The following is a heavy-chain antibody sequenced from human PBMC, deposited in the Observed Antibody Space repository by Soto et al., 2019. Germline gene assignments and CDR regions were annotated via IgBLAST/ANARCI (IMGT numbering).Heavy chain of an antibody. CDR1: GGSISSGGYY. J-gene: IGHJ4*02. D-gene: IGHD4-4*01. V-gene: IGHV4-31*03. CDR2: IYDSGST. CDR3: ARGGGLATVNY. Sequence: QVQLQESGPGLVKPSETLSLTCTVSGGSISSGGYYWSWIRQHPGKGLEWIGDIYDSGSTHYNPSLKSRVAISLDTSKNQFSLRLSSVTAADTAVYYCARGGGLATVNYWGQGTLVTVSS.